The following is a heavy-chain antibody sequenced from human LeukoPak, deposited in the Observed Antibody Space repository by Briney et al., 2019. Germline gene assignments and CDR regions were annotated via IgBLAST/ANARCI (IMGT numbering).Heavy chain of an antibody. D-gene: IGHD2-21*01. CDR1: GGSFSGYY. V-gene: IGHV4-34*01. Sequence: PSETLSLTCAVYGGSFSGYYWSWIRQPPGKGLEWIGEINHSGSTNYNPSLKSRVTISVDTSKNQFSLKLSSVTAADTAVYYCAGETYYRGRDYWGQGTLVTVSS. CDR2: INHSGST. CDR3: AGETYYRGRDY. J-gene: IGHJ4*02.